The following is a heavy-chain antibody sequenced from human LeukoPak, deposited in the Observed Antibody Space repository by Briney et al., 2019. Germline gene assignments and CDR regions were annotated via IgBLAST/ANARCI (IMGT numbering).Heavy chain of an antibody. CDR2: INPNSGGT. V-gene: IGHV1-2*02. CDR1: GYTFTGYY. CDR3: ARGGRVYYDSSGYYYPDY. Sequence: ASVKVSCKASGYTFTGYYMHWVRQAPGQGLEWMGWINPNSGGTNYAQKFQGRVTMTRDTSISTAYMELSRLRSDDTAVYYCARGGRVYYDSSGYYYPDYWGQGPLVTVSS. J-gene: IGHJ4*02. D-gene: IGHD3-22*01.